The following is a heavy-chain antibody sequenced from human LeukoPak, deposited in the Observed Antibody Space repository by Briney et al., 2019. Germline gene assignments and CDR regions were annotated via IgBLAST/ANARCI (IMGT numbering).Heavy chain of an antibody. J-gene: IGHJ4*02. CDR1: GGSISSYY. D-gene: IGHD4-17*01. Sequence: SETLSLTCTVSGGSISSYYWSWIRQPPGKGLEWIGYIYYSGSTNYNPSLKSRVTISVDMSKNQFSLKLSSVTAADTAVYYCARDPTTVTTIFDSWGQGTLVTVSS. CDR3: ARDPTTVTTIFDS. CDR2: IYYSGST. V-gene: IGHV4-59*01.